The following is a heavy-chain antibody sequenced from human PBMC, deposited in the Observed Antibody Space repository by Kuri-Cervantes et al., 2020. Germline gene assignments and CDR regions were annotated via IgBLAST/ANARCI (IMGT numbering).Heavy chain of an antibody. Sequence: GESLKISCAASGFTFNNYAMTWVRRAPGRGLEWVSAISGAGNGIYYRDSVEGRFTISRDNAKNSLYLQMNSLRDEDTAVYYCASPHVSWGVITPDFDYWGQGTLVTVSS. CDR3: ASPHVSWGVITPDFDY. D-gene: IGHD3-10*01. J-gene: IGHJ4*02. CDR2: ISGAGNGI. CDR1: GFTFNNYA. V-gene: IGHV3-23*01.